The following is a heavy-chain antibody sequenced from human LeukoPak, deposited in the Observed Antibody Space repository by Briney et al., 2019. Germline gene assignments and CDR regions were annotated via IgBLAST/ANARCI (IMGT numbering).Heavy chain of an antibody. Sequence: SETLSLTCTVSGGSISSYYWSWIRQPPGKGLEWIGFIYYSGSTNYNPSLKSRVTISVDTSKNQFSLKLSSVTAADTAVYYCARAGEYSSSWYNWFDPWGQGTLVTVSS. J-gene: IGHJ5*02. CDR1: GGSISSYY. CDR2: IYYSGST. CDR3: ARAGEYSSSWYNWFDP. V-gene: IGHV4-59*08. D-gene: IGHD6-13*01.